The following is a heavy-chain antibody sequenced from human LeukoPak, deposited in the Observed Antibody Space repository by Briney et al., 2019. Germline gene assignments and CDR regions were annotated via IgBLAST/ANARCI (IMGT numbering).Heavy chain of an antibody. CDR2: IYYSGST. J-gene: IGHJ4*02. CDR1: GGSFSSGSYY. CDR3: ASSPTYDSSGYYEYYFDY. V-gene: IGHV4-61*01. Sequence: SETLSLTCTVSGGSFSSGSYYWSWIRQPPGKGLEWIGYIYYSGSTNYNPSLKSRVTISVDTSKNQFSLKLSSVTAADTAVYYCASSPTYDSSGYYEYYFDYWGQGTLVTVSS. D-gene: IGHD3-22*01.